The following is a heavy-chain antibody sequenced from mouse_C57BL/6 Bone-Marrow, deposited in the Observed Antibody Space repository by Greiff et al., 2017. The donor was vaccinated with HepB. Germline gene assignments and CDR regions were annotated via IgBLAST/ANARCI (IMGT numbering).Heavy chain of an antibody. CDR2: ISNGGGST. CDR1: GFTFSDYY. D-gene: IGHD2-1*01. V-gene: IGHV5-12*01. Sequence: EVKLVESGGGLVQPGGSLKLSCAASGFTFSDYYMYWVRQTPEKRLEWVAYISNGGGSTYYPDTVKGRFTISRDNAKNTLYLQMSRLKSEDTAMYYCARPIYYDYDAMDYWGKGTSVTVSS. CDR3: ARPIYYDYDAMDY. J-gene: IGHJ4*01.